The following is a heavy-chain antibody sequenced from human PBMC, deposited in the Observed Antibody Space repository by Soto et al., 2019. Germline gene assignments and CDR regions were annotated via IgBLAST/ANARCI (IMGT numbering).Heavy chain of an antibody. CDR2: IYYSGST. J-gene: IGHJ4*02. Sequence: QVQLQESGPGLVKPSQTLSLTCTVSGRSISSVNYYWSWIRQPPGKGLEWIGYIYYSGSTYYNPSLRSRVTISVDTSKNQFSLKLSSVTAADTAVYYCARYGSGECNRGSCYSPFGYWGQGTLVTVSS. V-gene: IGHV4-30-4*01. D-gene: IGHD2-15*01. CDR1: GRSISSVNYY. CDR3: ARYGSGECNRGSCYSPFGY.